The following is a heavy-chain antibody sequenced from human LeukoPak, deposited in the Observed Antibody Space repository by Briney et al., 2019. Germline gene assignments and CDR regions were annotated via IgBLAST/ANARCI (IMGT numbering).Heavy chain of an antibody. Sequence: SETLSLTCAVYGGSFSGYYWSWIRQPPGKGLEWIGEINHSGSTNYNPSLKSRVTISVDTSKNQFSLKLSSVTAADTAVYYCARVGDYVWGSYRYQDDYGWDVWGQGTTVTVSS. D-gene: IGHD3-16*02. CDR1: GGSFSGYY. CDR2: INHSGST. V-gene: IGHV4-34*01. CDR3: ARVGDYVWGSYRYQDDYGWDV. J-gene: IGHJ6*02.